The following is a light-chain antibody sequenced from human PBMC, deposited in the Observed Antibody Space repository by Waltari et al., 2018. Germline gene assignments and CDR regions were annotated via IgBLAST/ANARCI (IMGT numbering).Light chain of an antibody. Sequence: EIVLTPSPGSLPSSLGERVPLACRACQSVSRALAWYQQQPGQAPRLLIFGASNRATGIPERFSGSGSGTDFSLTISRLEPEDFAVYYCQHYVRLPATFGRGTKVEIK. V-gene: IGKV3-20*01. J-gene: IGKJ1*01. CDR2: GAS. CDR3: QHYVRLPAT. CDR1: QSVSRA.